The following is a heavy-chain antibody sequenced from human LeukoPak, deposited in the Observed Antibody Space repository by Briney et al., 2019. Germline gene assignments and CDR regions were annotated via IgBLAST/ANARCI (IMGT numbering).Heavy chain of an antibody. J-gene: IGHJ5*02. CDR1: GYTFTGYY. Sequence: ASVKVSCKASGYTFTGYYMHWVRQAPGQGLEWMGWINPNSGGTNYAQKFQGRVTMTRDTSISTAYMELSSLRSEDTAVYYCAADQDYYGSGRAWGQGTLVTVSS. V-gene: IGHV1-2*02. CDR2: INPNSGGT. D-gene: IGHD3-10*01. CDR3: AADQDYYGSGRA.